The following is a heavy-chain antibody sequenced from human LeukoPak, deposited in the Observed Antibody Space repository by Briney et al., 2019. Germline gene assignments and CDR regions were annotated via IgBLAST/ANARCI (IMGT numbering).Heavy chain of an antibody. CDR3: TRVSIHGDSDY. CDR1: GGSINDYY. J-gene: IGHJ4*02. Sequence: SETLSLTCTVSGGSINDYYRSWIRQSPGKGLEWIGYIYYTGRTKYNPSVQSRVTISVDTSKNQFSLNLRSVTSADTAVYFCTRVSIHGDSDYWGQGTLVTVSS. CDR2: IYYTGRT. V-gene: IGHV4-59*01.